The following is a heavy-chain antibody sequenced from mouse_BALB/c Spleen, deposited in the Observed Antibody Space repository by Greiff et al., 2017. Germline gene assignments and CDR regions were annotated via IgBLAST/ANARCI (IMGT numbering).Heavy chain of an antibody. J-gene: IGHJ4*01. CDR1: GYTFTSYW. CDR3: TRALYAAMDY. CDR2: IYPGNSDT. D-gene: IGHD2-3*01. V-gene: IGHV1-5*01. Sequence: EVQLQQSGAELVRPGTSVKVSCKASGYTFTSYWMHWVKQRPGQGLEWIGAIYPGNSDTSYNQKFKGKAKLTAVTSTSTAYMELSSLTNEDSAVYYCTRALYAAMDYWGQGTSVTVSA.